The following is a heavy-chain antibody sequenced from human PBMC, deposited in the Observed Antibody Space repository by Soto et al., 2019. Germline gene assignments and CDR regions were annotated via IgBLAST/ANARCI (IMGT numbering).Heavy chain of an antibody. J-gene: IGHJ4*02. Sequence: SGTLSLTSNVCGGAISSYYWSLMQQPPGKGLEWIGYIYYSGSTNYNPSLKSRVTISVDTSKNQFSLKLSSVTAADTAVYYCARVSGYSGYDLDPYHFDYWGQGTRVTVSS. CDR2: IYYSGST. CDR1: GGAISSYY. D-gene: IGHD5-12*01. CDR3: ARVSGYSGYDLDPYHFDY. V-gene: IGHV4-59*07.